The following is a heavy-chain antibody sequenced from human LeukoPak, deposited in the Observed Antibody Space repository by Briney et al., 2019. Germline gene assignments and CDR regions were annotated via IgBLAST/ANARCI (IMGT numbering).Heavy chain of an antibody. V-gene: IGHV3-43*02. CDR2: INDDGDIT. J-gene: IGHJ4*02. Sequence: SGGSLRLSCAASGFTFSSYGMHWVRQAPGKGLEWVSLINDDGDITYYADSLKGRFTISRDNSKDSLYLQMNSLTTEGTALYYCAKDLWGRPHWGQGTLVTVSS. CDR3: AKDLWGRPH. D-gene: IGHD7-27*01. CDR1: GFTFSSYG.